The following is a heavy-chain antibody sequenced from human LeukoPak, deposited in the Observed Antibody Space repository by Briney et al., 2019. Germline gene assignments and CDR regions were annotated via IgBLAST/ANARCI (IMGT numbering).Heavy chain of an antibody. V-gene: IGHV1-8*01. CDR3: ARFLEWLSYYYYGMDV. CDR1: GYTFTSYD. D-gene: IGHD3-3*01. J-gene: IGHJ6*02. CDR2: MNPNSGNT. Sequence: ASVKVSCKASGYTFTSYDINWVRQATGQGLEWMGWMNPNSGNTGCAQKFQGRVTMTRNTSISTAYMELSSLRSEDTAVYYCARFLEWLSYYYYGMDVWGQGTTVTVSS.